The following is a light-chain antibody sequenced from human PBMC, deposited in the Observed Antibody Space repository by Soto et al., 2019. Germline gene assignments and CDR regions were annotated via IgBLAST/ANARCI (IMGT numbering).Light chain of an antibody. V-gene: IGLV1-51*02. CDR3: GTWDSSLSAYV. Sequence: QSVLTQPPSVSAAPGRRVTISCSGSSSNIGNNYVSWYQQLPGTAPQLFIYENNKRPSGIPDRFSGSKSGTSATLGITGLQTGDEADYYCGTWDSSLSAYVFGTGTKLTVL. CDR2: ENN. CDR1: SSNIGNNY. J-gene: IGLJ1*01.